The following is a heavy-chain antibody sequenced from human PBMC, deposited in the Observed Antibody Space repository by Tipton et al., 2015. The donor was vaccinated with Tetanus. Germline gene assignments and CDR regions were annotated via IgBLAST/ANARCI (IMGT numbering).Heavy chain of an antibody. CDR2: VSYSGRT. CDR1: GGSVRSGDYS. D-gene: IGHD3-3*01. Sequence: TLSLTCTVSGGSVRSGDYSWNWIRQTPGKGLEWLAYVSYSGRTNSNYSLKSRITISQDTSKNQFSLKLASVTAADTAVYYCARANYDFPKKGPFDSWGQGTLVTVSS. V-gene: IGHV4-61*08. J-gene: IGHJ4*02. CDR3: ARANYDFPKKGPFDS.